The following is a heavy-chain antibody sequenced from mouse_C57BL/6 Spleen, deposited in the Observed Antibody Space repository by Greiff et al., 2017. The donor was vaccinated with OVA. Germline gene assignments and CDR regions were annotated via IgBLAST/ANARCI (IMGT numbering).Heavy chain of an antibody. CDR1: GFSLTSYG. D-gene: IGHD2-4*01. CDR3: ARVYYDGAMDY. Sequence: QVQLQQSGPGLVQPSQSLSITCTVSGFSLTSYGVHWVRQSPGKGLEWLGVIWSGGSTDYNAAFISRLSISKDNSKSQVFFKMNSLQADDTAIYYCARVYYDGAMDYWGQGTSVTVSS. V-gene: IGHV2-2*01. J-gene: IGHJ4*01. CDR2: IWSGGST.